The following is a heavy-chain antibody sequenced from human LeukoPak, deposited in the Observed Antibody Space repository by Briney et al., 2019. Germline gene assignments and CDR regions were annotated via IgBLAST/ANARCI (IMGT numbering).Heavy chain of an antibody. CDR3: ARDPPAVGGFDY. V-gene: IGHV4-59*01. D-gene: IGHD6-19*01. Sequence: PSETLSLTCTVSGGSISSYYWSWIRQPPGKGLEWIGYIYYSGSTNYNPSLKSRVTISVDTSKNQFSLKLSSVTAADTAVYYCARDPPAVGGFDYWGQGTLATVSS. CDR2: IYYSGST. CDR1: GGSISSYY. J-gene: IGHJ4*02.